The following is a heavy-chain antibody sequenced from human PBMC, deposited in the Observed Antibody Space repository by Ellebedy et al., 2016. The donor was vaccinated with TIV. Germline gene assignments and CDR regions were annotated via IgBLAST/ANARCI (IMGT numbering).Heavy chain of an antibody. Sequence: PGGSLRLSCAASGFTFSTSAMHWVRQAPGKGLEWVAVISFEGSKKYYTNSVKGRFTISRDNSKNTLYLQVNSLRAEDTAVYYCARSYGSGGDFDSWGQGTQVTVSS. D-gene: IGHD3-10*01. V-gene: IGHV3-30*10. J-gene: IGHJ4*02. CDR2: ISFEGSKK. CDR3: ARSYGSGGDFDS. CDR1: GFTFSTSA.